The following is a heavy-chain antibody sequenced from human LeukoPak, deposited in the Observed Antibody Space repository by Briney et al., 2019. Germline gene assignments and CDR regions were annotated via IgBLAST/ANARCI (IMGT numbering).Heavy chain of an antibody. Sequence: GSLRLSCAASGFTFSSYAMSWVRQAPGKGLEWVSAISGSGGSTYYADSVKGRFTISRDNSKNTLYLQMNSLRAEDTAVYYCAKVYYYDSSGYSIYDAFDIWGQGTMVTVSS. J-gene: IGHJ3*02. CDR3: AKVYYYDSSGYSIYDAFDI. V-gene: IGHV3-23*01. CDR2: ISGSGGST. CDR1: GFTFSSYA. D-gene: IGHD3-22*01.